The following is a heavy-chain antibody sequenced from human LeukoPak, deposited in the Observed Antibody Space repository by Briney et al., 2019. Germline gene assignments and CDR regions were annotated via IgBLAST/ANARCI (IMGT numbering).Heavy chain of an antibody. CDR1: GYTFTSYG. V-gene: IGHV1-18*01. CDR3: ARGKIRIDAFDI. J-gene: IGHJ3*02. CDR2: ISAYNGNT. Sequence: ASVKVSCKASGYTFTSYGISWVRQAPGQGLEWMGWISAYNGNTNYAQKLQGRVTITRDMSTSTAYMELRSLRSDDTAVYYCARGKIRIDAFDIWGQGTMVTVSS.